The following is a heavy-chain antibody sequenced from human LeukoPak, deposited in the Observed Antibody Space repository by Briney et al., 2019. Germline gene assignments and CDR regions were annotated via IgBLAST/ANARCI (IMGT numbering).Heavy chain of an antibody. J-gene: IGHJ4*02. CDR2: INPNSGGT. Sequence: ASVKVSCKASGYTFTGYYMHWVRQAPEQGLEWMGWINPNSGGTNYAQKFQGRVTMTRDTSISTAYMELSRLRSDDTAVYYCARNKWYSSSWHRFDYWGQGTLVTVSS. CDR1: GYTFTGYY. V-gene: IGHV1-2*02. D-gene: IGHD6-13*01. CDR3: ARNKWYSSSWHRFDY.